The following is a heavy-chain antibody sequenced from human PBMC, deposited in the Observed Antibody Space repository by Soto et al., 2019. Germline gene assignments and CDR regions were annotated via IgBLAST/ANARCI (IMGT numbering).Heavy chain of an antibody. D-gene: IGHD6-13*01. V-gene: IGHV3-23*01. Sequence: EVQLLESGGGLVQPGGSLRLSCTGSGFTFSSYAMNWGRQAPGKGLECVSTISGSGGTTYYADSVKGRFTISRDNSTNTLYLQMSSLRAEDTAVYYCAKNGRAAAMYNWFDPWGQGTLVTVSS. J-gene: IGHJ5*02. CDR2: ISGSGGTT. CDR3: AKNGRAAAMYNWFDP. CDR1: GFTFSSYA.